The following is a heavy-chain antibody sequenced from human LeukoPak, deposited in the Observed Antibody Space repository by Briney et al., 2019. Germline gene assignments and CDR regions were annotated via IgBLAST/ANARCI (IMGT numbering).Heavy chain of an antibody. V-gene: IGHV3-7*01. D-gene: IGHD3-10*01. J-gene: IGHJ6*02. CDR2: IDQHGSEE. CDR3: ARESINGSVGSNYYYTVDV. Sequence: GGSLRLSCAASGFTFSAYWMTWVRQAPGKGLEWVANIDQHGSEEYYLDSVKGRFTISRDNAKNSLYLRMSSLRAEDTAVYYYARESINGSVGSNYYYTVDVWGQGTTVTVS. CDR1: GFTFSAYW.